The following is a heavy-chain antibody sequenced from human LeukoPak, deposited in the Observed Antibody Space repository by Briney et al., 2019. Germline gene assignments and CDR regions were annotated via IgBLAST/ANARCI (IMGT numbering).Heavy chain of an antibody. CDR1: GFTFTNYA. CDR3: VRNDTSGVGLDY. V-gene: IGHV3-23*01. D-gene: IGHD3-3*01. J-gene: IGHJ4*02. CDR2: ISGRGTSI. Sequence: GESLRLSCAASGFTFTNYAMSWVRQAPGKGLEWVSNISGRGTSINYADSVKGRFSISRDNSKNTMYLQMNSLRAEDTAVYYCVRNDTSGVGLDYWGQGTLVTVSP.